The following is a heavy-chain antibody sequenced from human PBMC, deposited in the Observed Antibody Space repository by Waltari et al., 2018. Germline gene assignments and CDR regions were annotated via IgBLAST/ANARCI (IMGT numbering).Heavy chain of an antibody. V-gene: IGHV4-34*01. CDR1: GGSFSGYY. D-gene: IGHD2-15*01. Sequence: QVQLQQWGAGLLKPSETLSLTCAVYGGSFSGYYWSWIRQPPGKGRAWIGESNHSGSTNYHPSLRSRVTISVDTSKNQFSLKLSSVTAADTAVYYCARGSPRRVVYDYWGQGTLVTVSS. J-gene: IGHJ4*02. CDR3: ARGSPRRVVYDY. CDR2: SNHSGST.